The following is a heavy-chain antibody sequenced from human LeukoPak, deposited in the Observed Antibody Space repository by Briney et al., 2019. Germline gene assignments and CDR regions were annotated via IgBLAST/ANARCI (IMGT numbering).Heavy chain of an antibody. J-gene: IGHJ5*02. Sequence: GASVKVSCKASGYTFSNHGITWVRQATGQGLEWMGWMNPNSGNTGYAQKFQGRVTMTRNTSISTAYMELSSLRSEDTAVYYCARSWYGSGITWGQGTLVTVSS. V-gene: IGHV1-8*01. CDR1: GYTFSNHG. CDR2: MNPNSGNT. D-gene: IGHD3-10*01. CDR3: ARSWYGSGIT.